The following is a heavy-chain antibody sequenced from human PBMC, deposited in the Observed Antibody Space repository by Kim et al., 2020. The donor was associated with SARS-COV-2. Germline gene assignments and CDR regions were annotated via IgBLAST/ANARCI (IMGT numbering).Heavy chain of an antibody. J-gene: IGHJ6*02. V-gene: IGHV1-69*13. D-gene: IGHD6-13*01. Sequence: SVKVSCKASGGTFSSYAISWVRQAPGQGLEWMGGIIPIFGTANYAQKFQGRVTITADESTSTAYMELSSLRSEDTAVYYCASQNSWYSSSWPRDSYYYYGMDVWGQGTTVTVSS. CDR2: IIPIFGTA. CDR3: ASQNSWYSSSWPRDSYYYYGMDV. CDR1: GGTFSSYA.